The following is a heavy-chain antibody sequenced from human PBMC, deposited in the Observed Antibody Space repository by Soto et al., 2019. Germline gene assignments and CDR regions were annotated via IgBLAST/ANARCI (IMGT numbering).Heavy chain of an antibody. CDR3: ARLGSAKITMVRGGMRGHYYYYYGMDV. J-gene: IGHJ6*02. V-gene: IGHV5-10-1*01. CDR1: GYSFTSYW. D-gene: IGHD3-10*01. CDR2: IDPSDSYT. Sequence: PGESLKISCKGSGYSFTSYWISWVRQMPGKGLEWMGRIDPSDSYTNYSPSFQGHVTISADKSISTAYLQWSSLKASDTAMYYCARLGSAKITMVRGGMRGHYYYYYGMDVWGQGTTVTVSS.